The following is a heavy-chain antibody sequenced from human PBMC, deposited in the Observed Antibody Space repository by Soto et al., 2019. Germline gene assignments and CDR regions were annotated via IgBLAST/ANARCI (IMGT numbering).Heavy chain of an antibody. J-gene: IGHJ4*02. CDR1: GFTFSSYA. D-gene: IGHD3-3*01. Sequence: VGSLRLSCAASGFTFSSYAMSWVRQAPGQGLEWVSAISGSGGSTYYADSVKGRFTISRDNSKNTLYLQMNSLRAEDTAVYYCAKDRRSVFGVVSITYYFDYWGQGTLVTVSS. CDR3: AKDRRSVFGVVSITYYFDY. V-gene: IGHV3-23*01. CDR2: ISGSGGST.